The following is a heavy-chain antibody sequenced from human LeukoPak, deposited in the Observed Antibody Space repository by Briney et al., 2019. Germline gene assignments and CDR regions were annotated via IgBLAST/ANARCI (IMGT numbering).Heavy chain of an antibody. J-gene: IGHJ6*04. CDR1: GCTFTNYY. CDR3: ARGGYCSTSSCSYGMDV. V-gene: IGHV1-2*02. CDR2: INPATGGT. Sequence: ASVKVSCKASGCTFTNYYIHWVRQAPGQGLEWLGWINPATGGTNYAQKFQGRVTMTRDTSITTAYMALSRLTSDETAVYFCARGGYCSTSSCSYGMDVWGKGTTVTVSS. D-gene: IGHD2-15*01.